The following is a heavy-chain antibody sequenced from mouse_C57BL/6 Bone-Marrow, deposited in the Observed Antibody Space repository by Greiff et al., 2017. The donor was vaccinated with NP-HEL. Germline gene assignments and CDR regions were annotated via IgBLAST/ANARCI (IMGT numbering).Heavy chain of an antibody. CDR3: ARGDGQGGFAY. CDR2: ISYDGSN. Sequence: EVQLQESGPGLVKPSQSLSLTCSVTGYSITSGYYWNWIRQFPGNKLEWMGYISYDGSNNYNPSLKNRISITRDTSKNQFFLKLNSVTTEDTATYYCARGDGQGGFAYWGQGTLVTVSA. D-gene: IGHD2-3*01. J-gene: IGHJ3*01. V-gene: IGHV3-6*01. CDR1: GYSITSGYY.